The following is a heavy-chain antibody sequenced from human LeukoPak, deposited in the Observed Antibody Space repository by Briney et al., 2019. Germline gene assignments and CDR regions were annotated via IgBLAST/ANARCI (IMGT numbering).Heavy chain of an antibody. CDR3: ARDHGYYGSGTPEY. Sequence: GGSLRLSCAASGSTFSSYAMHWVRQAPGKGLEWVAVISYDGSNKYYADSVKGRFTISRDNSKNTLYLQMNSLRAEDTAVYYCARDHGYYGSGTPEYWGQGTLVTVSS. CDR1: GSTFSSYA. V-gene: IGHV3-30-3*01. D-gene: IGHD3-10*01. CDR2: ISYDGSNK. J-gene: IGHJ4*02.